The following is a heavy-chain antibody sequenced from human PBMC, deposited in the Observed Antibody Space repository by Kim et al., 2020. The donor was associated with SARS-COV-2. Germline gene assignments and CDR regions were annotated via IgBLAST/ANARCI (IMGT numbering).Heavy chain of an antibody. Sequence: GGSLRLSCAASGFTFSNAWMSWVRQAPGKGLEWVGRIKSKTDGGTTDYAAPVKGRFTISRDDSKNTLYLQMNSLKTEDTAVYYCTTTAVHSSGWSPGPIDYWGQGTLVTVSS. CDR3: TTTAVHSSGWSPGPIDY. V-gene: IGHV3-15*01. CDR2: IKSKTDGGTT. CDR1: GFTFSNAW. J-gene: IGHJ4*02. D-gene: IGHD6-19*01.